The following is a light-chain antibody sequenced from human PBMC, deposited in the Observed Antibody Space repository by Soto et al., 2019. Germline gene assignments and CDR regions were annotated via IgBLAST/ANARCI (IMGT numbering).Light chain of an antibody. CDR3: QQLNDRRFS. CDR2: AAS. Sequence: IPLTQSPSSLSASVGDRVTISCRASQGNNSFVAWYQQKSGKAPKLLIYAASTLQSGVPSRFSGSGSGTDFTLTISSLLPEDFATYYCQQLNDRRFSFGQGTKLDIK. CDR1: QGNNSF. J-gene: IGKJ2*01. V-gene: IGKV1-9*01.